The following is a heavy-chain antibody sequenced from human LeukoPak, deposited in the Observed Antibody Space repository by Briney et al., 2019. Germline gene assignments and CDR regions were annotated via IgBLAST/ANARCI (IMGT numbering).Heavy chain of an antibody. CDR1: GFTFSSYC. V-gene: IGHV3-30*04. J-gene: IGHJ3*02. CDR2: ISYDGSNK. CDR3: ARRGATLGFDAFDI. D-gene: IGHD2-15*01. Sequence: PGGSLRLSCAASGFTFSSYCMHWVRQAPGKGLEWVAVISYDGSNKYYADSVKGRFTISRDNSKNTLYLQMNSLRAEDTAVYYCARRGATLGFDAFDIWGQGTMATV.